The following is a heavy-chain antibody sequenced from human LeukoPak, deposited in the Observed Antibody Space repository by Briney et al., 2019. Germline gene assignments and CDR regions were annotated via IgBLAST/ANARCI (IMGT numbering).Heavy chain of an antibody. CDR1: GGSISSYS. J-gene: IGHJ4*02. Sequence: SETLSLTCTVSGGSISSYSWSWIRQPPGKGLEWIASFYYSGSTNYNPSLKSRVTISVDTSQNQFSLKLSSVTAADTAVYYCARRRDGYNYYFDYWGQGTLVTVSS. CDR3: ARRRDGYNYYFDY. V-gene: IGHV4-59*08. CDR2: FYYSGST. D-gene: IGHD5-24*01.